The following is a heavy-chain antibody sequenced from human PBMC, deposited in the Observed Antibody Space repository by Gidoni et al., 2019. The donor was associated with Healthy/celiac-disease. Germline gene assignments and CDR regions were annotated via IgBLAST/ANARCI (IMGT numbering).Heavy chain of an antibody. CDR3: AKRPGIAVAGFLYCDY. CDR2: ISGSGGST. J-gene: IGHJ4*02. Sequence: EVQLVESGGGLVQPGGSLRLSCAASGFTFSSYAMSWVRQAPGEGLEWVSAISGSGGSTYYADSVKGRFTISRDNSKNTLYLQMNSLRAEDTAVYYCAKRPGIAVAGFLYCDYWGQGTLVTVSS. CDR1: GFTFSSYA. D-gene: IGHD6-19*01. V-gene: IGHV3-23*04.